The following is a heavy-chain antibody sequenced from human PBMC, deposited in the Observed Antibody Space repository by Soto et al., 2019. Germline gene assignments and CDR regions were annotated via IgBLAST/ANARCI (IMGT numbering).Heavy chain of an antibody. D-gene: IGHD5-18*01. CDR2: INAGNGNT. V-gene: IGHV1-3*01. Sequence: ASVKVSCKASGYTFTSYAMHWVRQAPGQRLEWMGWINAGNGNTKYSQKFQGRVTITRDTSASTAYMELSSLRSEDTAVYYCARDVYTAMVTLYYYYYYGMDVWGQGTTVTVSS. CDR1: GYTFTSYA. CDR3: ARDVYTAMVTLYYYYYYGMDV. J-gene: IGHJ6*02.